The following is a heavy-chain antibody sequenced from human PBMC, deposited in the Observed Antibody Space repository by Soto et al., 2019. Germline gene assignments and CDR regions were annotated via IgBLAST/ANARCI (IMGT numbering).Heavy chain of an antibody. CDR1: GGTFRTYA. J-gene: IGHJ6*02. V-gene: IGHV1-69*12. CDR3: AKGAVAGTPTSYYYYGMDV. D-gene: IGHD6-19*01. CDR2: IIPIFGTV. Sequence: QVQLLQSGAEVKKPGSSVRVSCEASGGTFRTYAISWVRQAPGQGLEWMGEIIPIFGTVNYAQKFQSRVTITAEESTTTVYMDLRSLRSEDKAVYYCAKGAVAGTPTSYYYYGMDVWGQGTTVTVSS.